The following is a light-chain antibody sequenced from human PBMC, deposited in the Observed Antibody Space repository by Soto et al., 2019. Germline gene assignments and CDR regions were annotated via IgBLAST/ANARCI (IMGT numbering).Light chain of an antibody. CDR1: QSVGSNY. CDR2: GAS. Sequence: EIVLTQFPFTLPLSPGERATLSCRASQSVGSNYLAWYQQRPGQPPNLLIFGASHRAPDIPDRFSGSGSGTDFTLTISRLEPEDFAVYYCQQYGSSIQTFGQGTKVDIK. CDR3: QQYGSSIQT. J-gene: IGKJ1*01. V-gene: IGKV3-20*01.